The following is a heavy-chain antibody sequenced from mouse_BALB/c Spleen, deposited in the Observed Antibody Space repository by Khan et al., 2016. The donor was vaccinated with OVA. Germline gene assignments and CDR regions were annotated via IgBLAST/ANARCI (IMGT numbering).Heavy chain of an antibody. Sequence: EVKLLESGPSLVKPSQTLSLICSVTGDSITSGYWNWIRKFSGNKLEYMGYIRYSGSTYYNPSLKSRISITRDTSKNQYYLQLNSVTTEDTATYXCARYDYGYAMDYCGQGTSVTVSS. CDR3: ARYDYGYAMDY. D-gene: IGHD2-4*01. CDR1: GDSITSGY. V-gene: IGHV3-8*02. CDR2: IRYSGST. J-gene: IGHJ4*01.